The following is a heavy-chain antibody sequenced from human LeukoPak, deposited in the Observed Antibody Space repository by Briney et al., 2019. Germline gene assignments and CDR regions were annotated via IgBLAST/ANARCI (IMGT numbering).Heavy chain of an antibody. CDR1: GGSISSYY. D-gene: IGHD3-9*01. J-gene: IGHJ4*02. V-gene: IGHV4-59*01. CDR2: IYYSGST. CDR3: ARVTGYTIEAYFYY. Sequence: PSESLSLTCTVSGGSISSYYWSWVQQPPGKGLEWIVYIYYSGSTNYNPSLKSGATISVTTSKNQFSLKLRAGTAADTACYYFARVTGYTIEAYFYYWGQGTLGTVSS.